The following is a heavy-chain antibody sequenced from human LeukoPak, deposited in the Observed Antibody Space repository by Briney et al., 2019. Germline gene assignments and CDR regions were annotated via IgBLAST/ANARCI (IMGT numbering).Heavy chain of an antibody. J-gene: IGHJ5*02. CDR3: ARHRPAAGTGYWFDP. V-gene: IGHV4-39*01. Sequence: KPSETLSLTCTVSGGSISSYYWGWIRQPPGKGLEWIGSIYYSGSTYYNPSLKSRVTISVDTSKNQFSLKLSSVTAADTAVYYCARHRPAAGTGYWFDPWGQGTLVTVSS. D-gene: IGHD6-13*01. CDR1: GGSISSYY. CDR2: IYYSGST.